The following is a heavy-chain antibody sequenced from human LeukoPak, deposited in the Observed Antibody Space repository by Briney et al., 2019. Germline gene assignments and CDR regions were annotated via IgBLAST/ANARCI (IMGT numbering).Heavy chain of an antibody. J-gene: IGHJ4*02. Sequence: GESLKISCNGSGYSFTSYWIGWVRQMPGKGLEWMGIIYPGDSDTRYSPSFQGQVTISADKSISTAYLQWSSLKASDTAMYYCARRSAEYSSSPAYFDYWGQATLVTVSS. V-gene: IGHV5-51*01. CDR1: GYSFTSYW. CDR3: ARRSAEYSSSPAYFDY. D-gene: IGHD6-6*01. CDR2: IYPGDSDT.